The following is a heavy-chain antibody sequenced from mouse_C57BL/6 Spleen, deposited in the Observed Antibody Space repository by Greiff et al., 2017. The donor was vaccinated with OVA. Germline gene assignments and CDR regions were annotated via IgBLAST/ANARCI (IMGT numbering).Heavy chain of an antibody. CDR2: IDPEDGET. CDR3: ASSGVGYFGSSPNWYFDV. J-gene: IGHJ1*03. D-gene: IGHD1-1*01. Sequence: EVQLQQSGAELVKPGASVKLSCTASGFNIKDYYMPWVTQRTEQGLEWIGRIDPEDGETKYAPKFQGKATIIADTSSNTDYPQLSSLTSANTVVYYCASSGVGYFGSSPNWYFDVWGTGTTVTVSS. CDR1: GFNIKDYY. V-gene: IGHV14-2*01.